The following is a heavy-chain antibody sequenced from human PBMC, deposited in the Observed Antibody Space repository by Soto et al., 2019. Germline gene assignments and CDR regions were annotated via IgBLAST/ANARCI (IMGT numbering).Heavy chain of an antibody. CDR2: ISSSGRTI. Sequence: EVQLVESGGGLVQPGGSLRLSCAASGFIFSNYNMKWVRQAPGKGLEWVSYISSSGRTIYYADSVQGRFTISRDNAKNSLYLQMTSLRAEDTAVYYCARDLGVRLPMDVWGQGTTVTVSS. CDR3: ARDLGVRLPMDV. CDR1: GFIFSNYN. V-gene: IGHV3-48*01. J-gene: IGHJ6*02. D-gene: IGHD2-8*01.